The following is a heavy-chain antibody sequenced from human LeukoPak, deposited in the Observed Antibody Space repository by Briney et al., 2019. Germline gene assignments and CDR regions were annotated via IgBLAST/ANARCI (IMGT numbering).Heavy chain of an antibody. V-gene: IGHV3-30*03. CDR3: ATVYDDYEVFDI. Sequence: GRSLRLSCAASGFTFSNYGIHWVRQAPGKGLEWVAVISYDGNNKYYADSVKGRFTISRDNSKNTLYLQVNSLRPEDTAVYYCATVYDDYEVFDIWGQGTMVTVSS. J-gene: IGHJ3*02. D-gene: IGHD4-17*01. CDR1: GFTFSNYG. CDR2: ISYDGNNK.